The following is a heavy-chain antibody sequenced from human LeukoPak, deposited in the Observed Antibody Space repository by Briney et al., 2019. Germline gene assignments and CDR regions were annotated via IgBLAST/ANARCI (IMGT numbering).Heavy chain of an antibody. Sequence: GALRLSCAASGFTFSSYAMSWVRQARGKGLEWVSAISGSGGGTYYAGSVKGRFTISRDNSKSTVYLQMNSLRAEDTAVYYCAKDPHMIAVEKYFQHWGQGTLVTVSS. D-gene: IGHD3-22*01. V-gene: IGHV3-23*01. CDR1: GFTFSSYA. J-gene: IGHJ1*01. CDR2: ISGSGGGT. CDR3: AKDPHMIAVEKYFQH.